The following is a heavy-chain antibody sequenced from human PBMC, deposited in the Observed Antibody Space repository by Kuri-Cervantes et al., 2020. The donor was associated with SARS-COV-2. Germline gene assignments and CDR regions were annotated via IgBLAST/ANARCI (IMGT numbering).Heavy chain of an antibody. CDR2: IYYSGST. D-gene: IGHD6-19*01. CDR3: ARSRNMGWYGRNYYYYYMDV. V-gene: IGHV4-39*07. CDR1: GGSISSSSYY. Sequence: SETLSLTCTVSGGSISSSSYYWGWIRQPPGKGLEWIGSIYYSGSTYYNPPLKSRVTISVDTSKNQFSLKLSSVTAADTAVYYCARSRNMGWYGRNYYYYYMDVWGKGTTVTVSS. J-gene: IGHJ6*03.